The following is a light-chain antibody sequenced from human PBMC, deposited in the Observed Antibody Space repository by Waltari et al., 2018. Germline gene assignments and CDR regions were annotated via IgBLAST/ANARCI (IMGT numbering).Light chain of an antibody. J-gene: IGKJ1*01. V-gene: IGKV3-20*01. Sequence: EIVLTQSPGTLSSSPGERATLSCRASQSVSSSYLAWYQQKPGQAPRLLIYGASSRATGITDRFSGSGSGTDFTLTISRLEPEDFAVYYCPQYGRSPRTFGQGTTVEIK. CDR3: PQYGRSPRT. CDR1: QSVSSSY. CDR2: GAS.